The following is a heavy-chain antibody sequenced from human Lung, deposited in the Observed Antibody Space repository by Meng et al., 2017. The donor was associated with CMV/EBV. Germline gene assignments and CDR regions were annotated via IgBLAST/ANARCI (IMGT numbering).Heavy chain of an antibody. CDR2: IYYTGST. CDR1: GGSIGSGGYY. J-gene: IGHJ4*02. CDR3: AREAGRDGYATPKFDY. Sequence: QVRLPESGPGMVKPSQTLSLTFTVSGGSIGSGGYYWSWIRQHPGKGLEWIGYIYYTGSTFYNPSLKSRVTISVDTSKNQFSLKLIPATAADTAVYYCAREAGRDGYATPKFDYWGQGTLVTVSS. V-gene: IGHV4-31*03. D-gene: IGHD5-24*01.